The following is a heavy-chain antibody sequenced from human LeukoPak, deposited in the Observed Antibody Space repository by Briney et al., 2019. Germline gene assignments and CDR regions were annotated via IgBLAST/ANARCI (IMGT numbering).Heavy chain of an antibody. CDR3: ARNLIRITIFGVVIRDAFDI. CDR1: GGSFSGYY. Sequence: SETLSLTCAVYGGSFSGYYWSWIRQPPGKGLEWIGEINHSGSTNYNPSLKSRVTISVDTSKNQFSLKLSSVTAADTAVYHCARNLIRITIFGVVIRDAFDIWGQGTMVTVSS. V-gene: IGHV4-34*01. D-gene: IGHD3-3*01. CDR2: INHSGST. J-gene: IGHJ3*02.